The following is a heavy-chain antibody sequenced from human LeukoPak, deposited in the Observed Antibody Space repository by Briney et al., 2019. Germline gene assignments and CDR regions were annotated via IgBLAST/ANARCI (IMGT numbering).Heavy chain of an antibody. CDR3: ATYSNYIDY. V-gene: IGHV4-38-2*02. CDR2: IHHSGST. J-gene: IGHJ4*02. Sequence: PSETLSLTCTVSGYSTSSGYYWGWIRQPPGKGLEWIGCIHHSGSTYYKPSLKSRLTISVDTSKNQFSLKLSSVTAADTAVYYCATYSNYIDYWGQGTLVTVSS. CDR1: GYSTSSGYY. D-gene: IGHD4-11*01.